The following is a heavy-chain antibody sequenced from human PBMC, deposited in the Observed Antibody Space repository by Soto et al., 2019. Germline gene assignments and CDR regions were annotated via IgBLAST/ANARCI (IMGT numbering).Heavy chain of an antibody. Sequence: VASVKVSCKASGYTFTSYAMHWVRQAPGQRLEWMGWINAGNGNTKYSQKFQGRVTITRDTSASTAYMELSSLRSEDTAVDYCARDYGSGSYYSLRYAFDIWGQGTMVTVSS. CDR2: INAGNGNT. V-gene: IGHV1-3*01. CDR1: GYTFTSYA. J-gene: IGHJ3*02. CDR3: ARDYGSGSYYSLRYAFDI. D-gene: IGHD3-10*01.